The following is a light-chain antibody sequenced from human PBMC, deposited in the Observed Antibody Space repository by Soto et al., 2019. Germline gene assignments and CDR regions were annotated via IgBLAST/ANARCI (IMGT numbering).Light chain of an antibody. Sequence: ALTQPASVSGSPGQSITISCTGTSSDVGGYNYVSWYQQHPGKAPKLMIYDVSNRPSGVSNRFSGSKSGNTASLTISGLQAEDEADYYCRSYTSSSTRVFGTGTKVTVL. CDR3: RSYTSSSTRV. V-gene: IGLV2-14*01. CDR2: DVS. CDR1: SSDVGGYNY. J-gene: IGLJ1*01.